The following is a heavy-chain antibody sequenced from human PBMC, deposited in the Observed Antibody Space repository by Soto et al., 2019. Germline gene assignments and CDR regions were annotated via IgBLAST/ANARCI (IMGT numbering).Heavy chain of an antibody. CDR3: ANAPGLYWYFDL. Sequence: VQLLESGGGLVQPGGSLRLSCAASGFTFSSYAMSWVRLAPGKGLEWVSAISGSGGSTYYADSVKGRFTISRDNSKNTLYLQMNSLRAEDKAVYYCANAPGLYWYFDLWGRGTLVTVSS. CDR2: ISGSGGST. J-gene: IGHJ2*01. V-gene: IGHV3-23*01. CDR1: GFTFSSYA.